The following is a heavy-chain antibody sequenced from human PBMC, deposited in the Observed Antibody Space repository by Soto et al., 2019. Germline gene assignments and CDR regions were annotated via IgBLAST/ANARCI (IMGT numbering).Heavy chain of an antibody. CDR2: IYYSGST. V-gene: IGHV4-30-4*01. CDR1: GGSISSGDYY. Sequence: QVQLQESGPGLVKPSQTLSLTCTVSGGSISSGDYYWSWIRQPPGKGLEWIGYIYYSGSTYYNPSLKSRVTISVDTYKNQFSLKLSSVTAADTAVYYCARLCSRASGYTDAIDYWGQGTLVTVSS. J-gene: IGHJ4*02. CDR3: ARLCSRASGYTDAIDY. D-gene: IGHD1-1*01.